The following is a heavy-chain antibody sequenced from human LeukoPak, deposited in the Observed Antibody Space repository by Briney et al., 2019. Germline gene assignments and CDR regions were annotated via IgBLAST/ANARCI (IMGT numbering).Heavy chain of an antibody. Sequence: GGSLRLSCTVSGFTVSSNSMSWVRQAPGKGLEWVSFIYSDNTHYSDSVKGRFTISRDNSKNTLYLQMNSLRAEDTAVYYCAKPGTDSSFDYYYYMDVWGKGTTVTVSS. CDR2: IYSDNT. D-gene: IGHD1-7*01. J-gene: IGHJ6*03. CDR3: AKPGTDSSFDYYYYMDV. CDR1: GFTVSSNS. V-gene: IGHV3-53*01.